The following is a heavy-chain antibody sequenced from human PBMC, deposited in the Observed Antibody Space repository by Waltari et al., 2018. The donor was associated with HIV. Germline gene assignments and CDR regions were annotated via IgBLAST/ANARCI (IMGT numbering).Heavy chain of an antibody. CDR1: GFTFSSYG. J-gene: IGHJ3*02. Sequence: QVQLVESGGGVVQPGRCLRLSCAASGFTFSSYGMHWVRQAPGKGLEWVAVIWYDGSNKYYADSVKGRFTISRDNSKNTLYLQMNSLRAEDTAVYYCAREMGSGRLGAFDIWGQGTMVTVSS. V-gene: IGHV3-33*01. CDR2: IWYDGSNK. CDR3: AREMGSGRLGAFDI. D-gene: IGHD1-26*01.